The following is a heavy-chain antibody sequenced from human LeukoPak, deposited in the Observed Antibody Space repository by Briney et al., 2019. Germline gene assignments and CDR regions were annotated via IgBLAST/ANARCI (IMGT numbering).Heavy chain of an antibody. CDR2: INQDGSEE. D-gene: IGHD6-19*01. V-gene: IGHV3-7*05. Sequence: GGSLRLSCAASGFTFRSHWMTWVRQAPGKGLEWVANINQDGSEEYYVDSVKGRFTISRDNAKNSLYLQMNSLRAEDTAVYYCARDRGYSSGWYYWGQGTLVTVSS. CDR3: ARDRGYSSGWYY. CDR1: GFTFRSHW. J-gene: IGHJ4*02.